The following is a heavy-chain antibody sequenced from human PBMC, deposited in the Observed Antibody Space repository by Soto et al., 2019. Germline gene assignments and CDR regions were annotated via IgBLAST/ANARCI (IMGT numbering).Heavy chain of an antibody. CDR3: TVRPYDFDY. Sequence: EVQVVESGGGLVKPGESLRLSCAASGFTFSNAWMSWVRQAPGKGLEWVGRIKSKTEGDTTDYAAPVKGRFTISRDDSYNMLYLQMNSLKTEDTAVYYCTVRPYDFDYWGQGTLVTVSS. D-gene: IGHD3-16*01. J-gene: IGHJ4*02. CDR2: IKSKTEGDTT. CDR1: GFTFSNAW. V-gene: IGHV3-15*01.